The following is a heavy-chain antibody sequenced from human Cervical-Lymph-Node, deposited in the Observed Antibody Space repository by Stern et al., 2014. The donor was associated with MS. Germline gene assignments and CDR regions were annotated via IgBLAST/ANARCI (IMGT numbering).Heavy chain of an antibody. Sequence: VQLVESGGGLVQPGGSLRLSCAASGFTFSNYWMSWVRQAPGKGLEWVANIKQDGSEKYYVDSVKGRFTISRDNAKNSLYLQMNSLRVEDTAVYYCAREDSSSSSVDYWGQGTLVTVSS. CDR1: GFTFSNYW. V-gene: IGHV3-7*01. CDR3: AREDSSSSSVDY. D-gene: IGHD6-6*01. CDR2: IKQDGSEK. J-gene: IGHJ4*02.